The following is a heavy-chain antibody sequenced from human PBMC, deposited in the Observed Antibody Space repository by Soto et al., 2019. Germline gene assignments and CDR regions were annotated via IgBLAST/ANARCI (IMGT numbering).Heavy chain of an antibody. J-gene: IGHJ6*02. Sequence: GGSLRLSCAASGFTFSSYWMHWVRQAPGKGLVWVSRINSDGSSTSYADSVKGRFTISRDNSKDTLYLQMNSLRAEDTAVYYCARDRARFLEWLISGMDVWGQGTTVTVSS. V-gene: IGHV3-74*01. CDR3: ARDRARFLEWLISGMDV. CDR1: GFTFSSYW. D-gene: IGHD3-3*01. CDR2: INSDGSST.